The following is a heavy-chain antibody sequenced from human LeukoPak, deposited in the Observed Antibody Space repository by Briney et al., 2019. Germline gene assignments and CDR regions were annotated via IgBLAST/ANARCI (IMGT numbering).Heavy chain of an antibody. CDR1: GGSISSSSYY. D-gene: IGHD6-13*01. CDR3: ARGIAAAGILDY. CDR2: IYTSGST. Sequence: SETLSLTCTVSGGSISSSSYYWSWIRQPAGKGLEWIGRIYTSGSTNYNPSLKSRVTMSVDTSKNQFSLKLSSVTAADTAVYYCARGIAAAGILDYWGQGTLVTVSS. V-gene: IGHV4-61*02. J-gene: IGHJ4*02.